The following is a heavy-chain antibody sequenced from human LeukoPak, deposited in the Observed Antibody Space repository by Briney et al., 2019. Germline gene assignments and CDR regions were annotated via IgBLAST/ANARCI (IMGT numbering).Heavy chain of an antibody. CDR2: ISAYNGNT. Sequence: ASVKVSCKASGCTFTSYGISWVRQAPGQGLEWMGWISAYNGNTNYAQKLQGRVTMTTDTSTSTAYMELRSLRSDDTAVYYCARDSKLSSYDAFDIWGQGTMVTVSS. J-gene: IGHJ3*02. D-gene: IGHD6-13*01. V-gene: IGHV1-18*01. CDR1: GCTFTSYG. CDR3: ARDSKLSSYDAFDI.